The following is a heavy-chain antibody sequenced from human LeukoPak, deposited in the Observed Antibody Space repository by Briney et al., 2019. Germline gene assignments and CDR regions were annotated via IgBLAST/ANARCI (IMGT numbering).Heavy chain of an antibody. J-gene: IGHJ6*03. D-gene: IGHD6-6*01. V-gene: IGHV3-7*01. CDR3: ARDGAARPWFDYYMDV. CDR1: GFTFSSYW. Sequence: GGSLRLSCAASGFTFSSYWMSWVRQAPGKGLEWVANIKQDGSEKYYVDSVKGRFTISRDNAKNSLYLQMNSLRAEDTAVYYCARDGAARPWFDYYMDVWGKGTTVTVSS. CDR2: IKQDGSEK.